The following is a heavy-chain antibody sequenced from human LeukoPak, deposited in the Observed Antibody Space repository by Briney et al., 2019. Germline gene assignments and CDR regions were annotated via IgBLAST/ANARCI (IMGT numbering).Heavy chain of an antibody. Sequence: SVKVSCKASGGTFSSYAISWVRQAPGQGLEWMGRIIPILGIANYAQKFQGRVTITADKSTSTAYMKLSSLRSEDTAVYYCARGPRDIVVVVAAVDYYYYGMDVWGQGTTVTVSS. V-gene: IGHV1-69*04. CDR1: GGTFSSYA. D-gene: IGHD2-15*01. J-gene: IGHJ6*02. CDR3: ARGPRDIVVVVAAVDYYYYGMDV. CDR2: IIPILGIA.